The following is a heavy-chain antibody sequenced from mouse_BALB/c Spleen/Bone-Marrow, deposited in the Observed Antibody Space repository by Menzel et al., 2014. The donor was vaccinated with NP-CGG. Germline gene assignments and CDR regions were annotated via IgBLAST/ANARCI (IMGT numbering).Heavy chain of an antibody. J-gene: IGHJ4*01. V-gene: IGHV5-4*02. CDR2: ISDGGSYT. CDR1: GFTFSDYY. CDR3: AREVSMDY. Sequence: EVKLVESGGGLVKPGGSLKLSCAASGFTFSDYYMYWVRQTPEKRLEWVATISDGGSYTYYPDSVKGRFTISRDNAKNNLFLQLGSLKSEDTAMYYCAREVSMDYWGQGTSVTVSS.